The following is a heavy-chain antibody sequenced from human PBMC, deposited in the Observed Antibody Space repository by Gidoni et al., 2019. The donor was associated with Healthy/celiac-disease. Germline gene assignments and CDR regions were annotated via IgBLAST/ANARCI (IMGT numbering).Heavy chain of an antibody. V-gene: IGHV3-30*04. CDR1: GFTFSSYA. CDR2: ISYDGSNK. J-gene: IGHJ4*02. CDR3: ARGHYYDSSGYYYLYYFDY. Sequence: QVQLVESGGGVVQPGRSLRLSCAASGFTFSSYAMHWVRQAPGKGLEWVAVISYDGSNKYYADSVKGRFTISRDNSKNTLYLQMNSLRAEDTAVYYCARGHYYDSSGYYYLYYFDYWGQGTLVTVSS. D-gene: IGHD3-22*01.